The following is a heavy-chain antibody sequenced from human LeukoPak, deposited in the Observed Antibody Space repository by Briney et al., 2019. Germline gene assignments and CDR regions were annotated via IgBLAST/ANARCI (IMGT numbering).Heavy chain of an antibody. V-gene: IGHV4-30-4*07. CDR1: GGSISSGGFS. CDR3: AGSSSPGVFDF. CDR2: IYYSGNT. J-gene: IGHJ4*02. D-gene: IGHD6-6*01. Sequence: SETLSLTCAVSGGSISSGGFSWSWIRQPPGKGLEWIGYIYYSGNTYNNPSLTSRITISIDTSRDQFSLKLSSVTAADTVVYYCAGSSSPGVFDFWGQGTLVTVSS.